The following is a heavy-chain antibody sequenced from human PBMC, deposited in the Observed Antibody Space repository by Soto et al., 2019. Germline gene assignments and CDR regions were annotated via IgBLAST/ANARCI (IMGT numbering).Heavy chain of an antibody. J-gene: IGHJ4*01. CDR1: GFIFRSYA. CDR3: ARAFSGSYPNFDY. Sequence: HPGGSLRLSCLASGFIFRSYAMHWVRQAPGKGLEWVAVITYDGANVYYADSVRGRFAISRDNSKSTLFLQMNSLRPEDTAVYYCARAFSGSYPNFDYWGQGTLVTVSS. V-gene: IGHV3-30*09. CDR2: ITYDGANV. D-gene: IGHD1-26*01.